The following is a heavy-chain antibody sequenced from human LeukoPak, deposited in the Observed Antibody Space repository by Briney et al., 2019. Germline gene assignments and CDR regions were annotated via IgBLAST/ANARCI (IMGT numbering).Heavy chain of an antibody. Sequence: GGSLRLSCTGSGFNFNMFAMNWVRQAPGQGLEWVSGLSRGGGSTNYAESVKGRFTISRDKSKNTVFMQLNSLRPEDTAVYYCAKEQRIRHCSEGVCMEGYYFDCWGQGTLVTVSS. CDR1: GFNFNMFA. J-gene: IGHJ4*02. D-gene: IGHD2-8*01. V-gene: IGHV3-23*01. CDR2: LSRGGGST. CDR3: AKEQRIRHCSEGVCMEGYYFDC.